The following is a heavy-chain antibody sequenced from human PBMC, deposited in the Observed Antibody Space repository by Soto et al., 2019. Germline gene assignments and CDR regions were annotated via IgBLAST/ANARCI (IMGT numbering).Heavy chain of an antibody. CDR2: IYYSGST. CDR3: ARYEYGGPVAFDI. D-gene: IGHD4-17*01. Sequence: PSETLSLTCTVSGGSISSGGYYWSWIRQHPGKGLEWIGYIYYSGSTYYNPSLKSRVTISVDTSKNQFSLKLSSVTAADTAVYYCARYEYGGPVAFDIWGQGTMVTVSS. V-gene: IGHV4-31*03. J-gene: IGHJ3*02. CDR1: GGSISSGGYY.